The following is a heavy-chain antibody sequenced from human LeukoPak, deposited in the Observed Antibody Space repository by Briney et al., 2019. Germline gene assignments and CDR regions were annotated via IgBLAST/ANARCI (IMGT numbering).Heavy chain of an antibody. V-gene: IGHV4-59*01. D-gene: IGHD3-3*01. CDR2: IYYSGST. CDR1: GGSISSYY. J-gene: IGHJ4*02. CDR3: ARSRITIFGVVRYYFDY. Sequence: PSETLSLTCTASGGSISSYYWSWIRQPPGKGLEWIGYIYYSGSTNYNPSLKSRVTISVDTSKNQFSLKLSSVTAADTAVYYCARSRITIFGVVRYYFDYWGQGTLVTVSS.